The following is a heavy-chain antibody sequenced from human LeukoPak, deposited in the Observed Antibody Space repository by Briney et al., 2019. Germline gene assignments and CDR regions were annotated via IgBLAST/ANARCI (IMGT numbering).Heavy chain of an antibody. Sequence: GGSLRLSCAASGFTFSSYGMHWVRQAPGKGLEWVAVIWYDGSNKYYADSVKGRFTISRDNSKNTLYLQMNSLRAEDTAVYYCARAVAGPYFDYWGQGTLVTVSS. V-gene: IGHV3-33*01. CDR3: ARAVAGPYFDY. D-gene: IGHD6-19*01. CDR2: IWYDGSNK. CDR1: GFTFSSYG. J-gene: IGHJ4*02.